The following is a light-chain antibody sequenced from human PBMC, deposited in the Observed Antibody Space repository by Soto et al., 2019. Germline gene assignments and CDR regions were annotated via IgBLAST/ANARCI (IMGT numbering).Light chain of an antibody. CDR2: ATS. V-gene: IGKV3-20*01. J-gene: IGKJ1*01. Sequence: EIVLTQSPGTLSLSPGETATLSCRASQTVNSDYLAWFQQRPGQAPGLLIFATSRRATDIPDRFSGSGSGTDFTLAIRRLEPEDFAVYYCHQFGYSPRTFGQGTKVE. CDR3: HQFGYSPRT. CDR1: QTVNSDY.